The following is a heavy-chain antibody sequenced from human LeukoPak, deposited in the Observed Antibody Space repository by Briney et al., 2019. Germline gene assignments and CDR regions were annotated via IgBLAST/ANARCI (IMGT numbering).Heavy chain of an antibody. CDR1: GFTFSSYG. CDR2: IRYDGSNK. Sequence: GGSLRLSCAASGFTFSSYGMHWVRQAPGKGLEWVAFIRYDGSNKYYADSVKGRFTISRDNSKNTLYLQMNSLRAEDTAVYYCAKDLRIFGRSGYFDYWGQGTLVTVSS. D-gene: IGHD3-3*01. J-gene: IGHJ4*02. CDR3: AKDLRIFGRSGYFDY. V-gene: IGHV3-30*02.